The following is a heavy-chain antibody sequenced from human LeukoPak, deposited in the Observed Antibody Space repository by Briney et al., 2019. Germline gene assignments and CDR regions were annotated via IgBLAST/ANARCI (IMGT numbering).Heavy chain of an antibody. D-gene: IGHD4-23*01. CDR1: GRSFSGYY. Sequence: SETLSLACAVYGRSFSGYYWSWIRQPPGKGLEWIGEINHSGSTNYNPSLKSRVTISEDTSKNQFSLKLSSVTAADTAVYYCARLQLIQTTVLTPVEYYYYGMDVWGQGTTVTVSS. J-gene: IGHJ6*02. CDR2: INHSGST. CDR3: ARLQLIQTTVLTPVEYYYYGMDV. V-gene: IGHV4-34*01.